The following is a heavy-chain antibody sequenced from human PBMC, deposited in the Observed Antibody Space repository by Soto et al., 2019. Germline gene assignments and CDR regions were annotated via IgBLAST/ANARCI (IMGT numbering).Heavy chain of an antibody. J-gene: IGHJ4*01. V-gene: IGHV4-59*08. D-gene: IGHD1-20*01. CDR1: GGSMTTYY. CDR3: ARRLAHNPRYYFDY. Sequence: SETLSLTCTVSGGSMTTYYWTWIRQPPGKGLEWIGCVYYSGSTNYNPSLKSRVTISADTSNNQFSLKLSSVTAADTAVYYCARRLAHNPRYYFDYWGLGTLVTVSS. CDR2: VYYSGST.